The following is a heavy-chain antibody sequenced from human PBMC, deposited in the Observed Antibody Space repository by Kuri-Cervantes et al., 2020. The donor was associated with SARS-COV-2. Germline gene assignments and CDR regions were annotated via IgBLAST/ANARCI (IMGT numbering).Heavy chain of an antibody. CDR3: ARGLGEYSSSSIDY. Sequence: GGSLRLSCAASGFTVSSNYMSWVRQAPGKGLEWVSVIYSGGSTYYADSVKGRFTISRDNSKNTLYLQMNSLRAEDTAVYYCARGLGEYSSSSIDYWGQGTLVTVSS. J-gene: IGHJ4*02. D-gene: IGHD6-6*01. CDR2: IYSGGST. V-gene: IGHV3-66*02. CDR1: GFTVSSNY.